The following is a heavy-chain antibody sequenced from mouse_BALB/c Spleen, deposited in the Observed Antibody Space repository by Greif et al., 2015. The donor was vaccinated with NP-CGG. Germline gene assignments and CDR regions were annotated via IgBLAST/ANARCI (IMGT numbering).Heavy chain of an antibody. V-gene: IGHV5-6-3*01. J-gene: IGHJ4*01. Sequence: EVNVVESGGGLVQPGGSLKLSCAASGFTFSSYGMSWVRQTPDKRLELVATINSNGGSTYYPDSVKGRFTISRDNAKNTLYLQMSSLKSEDTAMYYCARGVARATHYYAMDYWGQGTSVTVSS. CDR1: GFTFSSYG. D-gene: IGHD3-1*01. CDR2: INSNGGST. CDR3: ARGVARATHYYAMDY.